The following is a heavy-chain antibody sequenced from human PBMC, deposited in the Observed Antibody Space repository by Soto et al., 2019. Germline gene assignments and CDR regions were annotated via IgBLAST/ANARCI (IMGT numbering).Heavy chain of an antibody. Sequence: SSETMSLTSTVAGGSISGSSCYRGWIRQPPGKGLEWIGSIYYSGSTYYNPSLKSRVTISVDTSKNQFSLKLSSVTAADTAVYYCARLNWFDPWGNGTLVTVSS. CDR2: IYYSGST. V-gene: IGHV4-39*01. CDR1: GGSISGSSCY. CDR3: ARLNWFDP. J-gene: IGHJ5*02.